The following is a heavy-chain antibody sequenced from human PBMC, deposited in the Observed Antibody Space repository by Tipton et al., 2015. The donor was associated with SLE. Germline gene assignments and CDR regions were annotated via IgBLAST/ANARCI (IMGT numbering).Heavy chain of an antibody. CDR1: GYSFTTYW. J-gene: IGHJ6*02. D-gene: IGHD3-3*01. CDR3: ARQDQRGYYYYGIDV. Sequence: QSGPEVKKPGESLKISCKGSGYSFTTYWIGWVRQMPGKGLEWMGIIYPGDSDTMYSPSFQGQVTISADNSISTAYLQWSSLKASDTAMYYCARQDQRGYYYYGIDVWGQGTTVTVSS. CDR2: IYPGDSDT. V-gene: IGHV5-51*01.